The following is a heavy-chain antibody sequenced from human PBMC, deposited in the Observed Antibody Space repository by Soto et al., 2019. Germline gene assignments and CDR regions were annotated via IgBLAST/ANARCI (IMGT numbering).Heavy chain of an antibody. CDR1: GFTFSDYA. J-gene: IGHJ4*02. Sequence: VQLVESGGGVVQPGRSLRLSCAASGFTFSDYAMHWVRQAPGKGLEWVAVVSHDGRNTHYADSVKGRFTISRDSSKNTVSLEMTSLNAEDKAVYYCAKGGRQWLVTSDFNYWGQGALVTVSS. CDR2: VSHDGRNT. V-gene: IGHV3-30*18. CDR3: AKGGRQWLVTSDFNY. D-gene: IGHD6-19*01.